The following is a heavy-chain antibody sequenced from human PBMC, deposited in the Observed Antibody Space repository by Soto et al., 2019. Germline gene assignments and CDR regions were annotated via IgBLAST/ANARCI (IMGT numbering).Heavy chain of an antibody. CDR3: AKDPGYDSSGYFYFQH. CDR1: GFTFSSYA. Sequence: HPGGSLRLSCAASGFTFSSYAMSWVRQAPGKGLEWVSAISGSGGSTYYADSVKGRFTISRDNSKNTLYLQMNSLRAEDTAVYYCAKDPGYDSSGYFYFQHWGQGTLVTVSS. J-gene: IGHJ1*01. D-gene: IGHD3-22*01. V-gene: IGHV3-23*01. CDR2: ISGSGGST.